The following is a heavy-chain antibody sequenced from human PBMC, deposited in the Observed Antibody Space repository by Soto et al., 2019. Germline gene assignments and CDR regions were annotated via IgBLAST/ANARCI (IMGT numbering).Heavy chain of an antibody. Sequence: QVQLVESGGGVVQPGRSLRLSCAASGFTFSIYGMHWVRQAPGKGLEWVAVISYDGSNKYYADSVKGRFTISRDNSKNTLYLQMNSLRAEATAVYYCAKGGVGDQDMSAWYYFDYWGQGTLVTVAS. D-gene: IGHD3-10*01. V-gene: IGHV3-30*18. J-gene: IGHJ4*02. CDR2: ISYDGSNK. CDR3: AKGGVGDQDMSAWYYFDY. CDR1: GFTFSIYG.